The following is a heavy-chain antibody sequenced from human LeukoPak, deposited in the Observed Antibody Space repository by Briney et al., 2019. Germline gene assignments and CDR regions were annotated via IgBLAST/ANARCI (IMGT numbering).Heavy chain of an antibody. CDR3: AKGSSMILVVISS. CDR1: GFTFSSYA. D-gene: IGHD3-22*01. J-gene: IGHJ4*02. CDR2: ISGSGSSP. V-gene: IGHV3-23*01. Sequence: GGSLRLSWAASGFTFSSYAMSWVRQAPGKGLEWVSTISGSGSSPYYADSVKGRFTISRDNSKNTLYLQVNSLRAEDTAVYYCAKGSSMILVVISSWGQGTLVTVSS.